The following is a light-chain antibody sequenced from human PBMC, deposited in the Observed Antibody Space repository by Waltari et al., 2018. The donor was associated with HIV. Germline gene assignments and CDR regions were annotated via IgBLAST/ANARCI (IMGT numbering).Light chain of an antibody. CDR3: QQFYSSPRT. V-gene: IGKV4-1*01. CDR2: WAS. CDR1: QTLFYSPNNKNY. Sequence: DIVMTQSPDSLAVSLGERATINFKSSQTLFYSPNNKNYLAWYQKKPGQPPKLLTYWASTRNSGVPDRFSGSGSGTDFTLTISSLQAEDVAVYYGQQFYSSPRTFGQGTNVEIK. J-gene: IGKJ1*01.